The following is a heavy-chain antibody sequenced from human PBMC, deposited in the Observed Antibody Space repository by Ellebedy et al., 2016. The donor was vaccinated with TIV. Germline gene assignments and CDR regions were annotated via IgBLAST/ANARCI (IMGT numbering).Heavy chain of an antibody. CDR1: GYTFTSFH. CDR2: INPSGGST. V-gene: IGHV1-46*01. J-gene: IGHJ4*02. Sequence: ASVKVSCKASGYTFTSFHMHWVRQAPGQGLEWMGIINPSGGSTRYEQKFQGRVTMTRDTSTSTVYMELSSLRSEDTAVYYCARESSSGWYGGGGYWGQGTLVTVSS. CDR3: ARESSSGWYGGGGY. D-gene: IGHD6-19*01.